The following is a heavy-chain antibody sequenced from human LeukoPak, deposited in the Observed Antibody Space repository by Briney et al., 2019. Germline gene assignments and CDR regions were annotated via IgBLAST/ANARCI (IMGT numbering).Heavy chain of an antibody. CDR1: GGSFSGYY. CDR2: INHSGST. D-gene: IGHD6-13*01. V-gene: IGHV4-34*01. J-gene: IGHJ6*02. CDR3: AREVAAAGTYYYGMDV. Sequence: SETLSLTCAVYGGSFSGYYWSWIRQPPGKGLEWIGEINHSGSTNYNPSLKSRVTMSADTSKNQFSLKLSSVTAADTAVYYCAREVAAAGTYYYGMDVWGQGTTVTVSS.